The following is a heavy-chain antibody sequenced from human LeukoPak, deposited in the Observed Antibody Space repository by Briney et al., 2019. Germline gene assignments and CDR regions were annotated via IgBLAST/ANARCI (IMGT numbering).Heavy chain of an antibody. CDR1: GFTFSSYW. V-gene: IGHV3-7*01. J-gene: IGHJ6*03. CDR3: ARVGGSLSPAAAGPFYYYYYYMDV. Sequence: GGSLRLSCAASGFTFSSYWMSWVRQAPGKGLEWVANIKQDGSEKYYVDSVKGRFTISRDNAKNSLYLQMNSLRAEDTAVYYCARVGGSLSPAAAGPFYYYYYYMDVWGKGTTVTVSS. CDR2: IKQDGSEK. D-gene: IGHD6-25*01.